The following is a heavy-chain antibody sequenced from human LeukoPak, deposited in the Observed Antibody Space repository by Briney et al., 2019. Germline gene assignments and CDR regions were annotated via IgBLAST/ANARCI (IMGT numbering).Heavy chain of an antibody. V-gene: IGHV4-39*01. Sequence: SETLSLTCTVSGGSISSSSYYWGWIRQPPGKGLEWIGSIYYSGSTYYNPSLKSRVTISVDTSKNQFSLKLSSVTAADTAVYYCARREQWLDYWGQGTLVTVSP. J-gene: IGHJ4*02. D-gene: IGHD6-19*01. CDR2: IYYSGST. CDR3: ARREQWLDY. CDR1: GGSISSSSYY.